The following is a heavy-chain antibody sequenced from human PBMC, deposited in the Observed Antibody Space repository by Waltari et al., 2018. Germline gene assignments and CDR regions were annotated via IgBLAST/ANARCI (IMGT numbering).Heavy chain of an antibody. CDR2: IKPNSGGT. CDR1: GYTFTGYY. CDR3: AGDRVRGYSYGYRVGFGY. D-gene: IGHD5-18*01. J-gene: IGHJ4*02. Sequence: QVQLVQSGAEVKKPGASVKVSCKASGYTFTGYYMHWVRQAPGQGLEWMGWIKPNSGGTNYAQKFQGRVTMTRDTSSSTAYMELSRLGSDDTAVYYCAGDRVRGYSYGYRVGFGYWGQGTLVTVSS. V-gene: IGHV1-2*02.